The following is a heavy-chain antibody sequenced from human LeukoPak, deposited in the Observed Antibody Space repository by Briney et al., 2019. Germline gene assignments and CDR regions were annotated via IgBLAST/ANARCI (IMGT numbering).Heavy chain of an antibody. V-gene: IGHV3-11*04. J-gene: IGHJ5*02. CDR2: ISSSGSTI. CDR1: GFTFSDYY. D-gene: IGHD2-2*01. CDR3: LLLVVPAAPDIWFDP. Sequence: GGSLRLSCAASGFTFSDYYMSWIRQAPGKGLEWVSYISSSGSTIYYANSVKGRFTISRDNAKNSLYLQMNSLRAEDTAVYYCLLLVVPAAPDIWFDPWGQGTLVTVSS.